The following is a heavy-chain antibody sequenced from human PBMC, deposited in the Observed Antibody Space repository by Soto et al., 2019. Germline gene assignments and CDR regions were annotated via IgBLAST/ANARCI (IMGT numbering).Heavy chain of an antibody. CDR3: ARELWFGELLSPHRHYYFDY. CDR1: GFTFSSYA. V-gene: IGHV3-30-3*01. D-gene: IGHD3-10*01. CDR2: ISYDESNK. Sequence: QVQLVESGGGVVQPGRSLRLSCAASGFTFSSYAMHWVRQAPGKGRDWVAVISYDESNKYYADSVKGRFTISRDNSKNTLYLQMNSLRAEDTAVYYCARELWFGELLSPHRHYYFDYWGQGTLVTVSS. J-gene: IGHJ4*02.